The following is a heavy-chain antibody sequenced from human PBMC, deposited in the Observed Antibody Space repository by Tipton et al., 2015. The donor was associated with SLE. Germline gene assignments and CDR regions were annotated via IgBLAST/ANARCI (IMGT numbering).Heavy chain of an antibody. Sequence: LSLTCTVSGGSISSSSYYWGWLRQPPGKGLEWIGSIYYSGSTYYNPSLKSRVTISVDTSKNQFSLKLSSVTAADAAVYYCARSILEVVAATDYYGMDVWGQGTTVTVSS. CDR1: GGSISSSSYY. D-gene: IGHD2-15*01. CDR2: IYYSGST. V-gene: IGHV4-39*07. J-gene: IGHJ6*02. CDR3: ARSILEVVAATDYYGMDV.